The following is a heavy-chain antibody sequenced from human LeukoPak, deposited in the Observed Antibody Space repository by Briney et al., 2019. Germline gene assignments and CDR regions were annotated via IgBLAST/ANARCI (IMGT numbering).Heavy chain of an antibody. Sequence: ASVTVSCKASGYTFTSYGISWVRQAPGQGLEWMGWISAYNGNTNYAQKLQGRVTMTTDTSTSTAYMELRSLRSDDTAVYYCARGPPLRYFDWLSHYYYYGMDVWGQGTTVTVSS. CDR2: ISAYNGNT. D-gene: IGHD3-9*01. J-gene: IGHJ6*02. CDR3: ARGPPLRYFDWLSHYYYYGMDV. CDR1: GYTFTSYG. V-gene: IGHV1-18*01.